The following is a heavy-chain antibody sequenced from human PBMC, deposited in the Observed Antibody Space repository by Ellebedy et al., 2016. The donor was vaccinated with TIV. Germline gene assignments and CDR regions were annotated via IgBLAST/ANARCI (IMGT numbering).Heavy chain of an antibody. V-gene: IGHV3-23*01. CDR1: GFTFSSYA. CDR2: ISGSSGHT. Sequence: GESLKISCAASGFTFSSYAMSWVRQAPGMGLDWVSAISGSSGHTYYADSVKGRLTISRDNSKNTLYLQMNSLRADDTAIYYCLKGASRNWFDPWGQGTLVTVSS. CDR3: LKGASRNWFDP. J-gene: IGHJ5*02.